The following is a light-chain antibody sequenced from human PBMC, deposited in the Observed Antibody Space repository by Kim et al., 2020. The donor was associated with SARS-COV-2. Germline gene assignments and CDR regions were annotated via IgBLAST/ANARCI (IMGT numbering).Light chain of an antibody. V-gene: IGKV3-20*01. CDR2: GAS. J-gene: IGKJ2*01. CDR3: QQYGSSPYT. CDR1: QSVSSNY. Sequence: LSPGERASLSCRDNQSVSSNYSAWYQQRPGQAPTLLTYGASKRATGIPDRFSGSGSGTDFTLTISRLEPEDFAVYYCQQYGSSPYTFGQGTKLEI.